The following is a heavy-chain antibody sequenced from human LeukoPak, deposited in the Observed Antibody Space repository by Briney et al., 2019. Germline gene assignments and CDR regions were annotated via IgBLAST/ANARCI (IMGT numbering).Heavy chain of an antibody. CDR2: IIPIFDTT. V-gene: IGHV1-69*06. J-gene: IGHJ4*02. D-gene: IGHD1-26*01. Sequence: SVKVSCKASGGTFSSYAINWVRQAPGQGLEWMGGIIPIFDTTNYAQNFQGRVTITADKSTNTAYMELSRLRSDDTAVYYCARAAGALGVFDYWGQGTLVTVSS. CDR3: ARAAGALGVFDY. CDR1: GGTFSSYA.